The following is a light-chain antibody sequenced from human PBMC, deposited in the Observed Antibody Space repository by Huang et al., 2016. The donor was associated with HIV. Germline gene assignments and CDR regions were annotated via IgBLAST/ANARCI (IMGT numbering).Light chain of an antibody. CDR1: QSLLHSDGKTY. CDR2: DVS. CDR3: MQSTHLRT. V-gene: IGKV2-29*02. J-gene: IGKJ2*02. Sequence: IVMTQTPLSLSVTPGQPATISCTSNQSLLHSDGKTYLYWYLQRPGQSPQLLIYDVSSRFSGVPDRVRGSGSGTDFTLKISRVEAGDVGIYYCMQSTHLRTFGQGTKLEIK.